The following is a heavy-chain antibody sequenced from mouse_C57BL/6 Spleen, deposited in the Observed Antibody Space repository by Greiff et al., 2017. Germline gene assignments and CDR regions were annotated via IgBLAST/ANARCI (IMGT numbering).Heavy chain of an antibody. Sequence: VMLQESGAELVKPGASVKLSCKASGYTFTEYTIHWVKQRSGQGLEWIGWFYPGSGSIKYNEKFKDKATLTADKSSSTVYMELSRLTSEDSAVYFCARHEVPLYGSSYYYAMDYWGQGTSVTVSS. CDR2: FYPGSGSI. CDR1: GYTFTEYT. V-gene: IGHV1-62-2*01. CDR3: ARHEVPLYGSSYYYAMDY. D-gene: IGHD1-1*01. J-gene: IGHJ4*01.